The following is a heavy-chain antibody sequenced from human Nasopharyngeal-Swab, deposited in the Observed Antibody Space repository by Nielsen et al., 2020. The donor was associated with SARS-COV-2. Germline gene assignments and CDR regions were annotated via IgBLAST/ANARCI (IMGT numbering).Heavy chain of an antibody. CDR3: ARVPATGYYFDY. J-gene: IGHJ4*02. D-gene: IGHD1-1*01. CDR2: IDWDDDK. V-gene: IGHV2-70*01. CDR1: GFSLSTSGMS. Sequence: SGPTLVKPTQTLTLTCTFSGFSLSTSGMSVSWIRQPPGKALGWLALIDWDDDKYYSTSLKTSLTISKDTSKNQVVLTMTNMDPVDTATYYCARVPATGYYFDYWGQGTLVTVSS.